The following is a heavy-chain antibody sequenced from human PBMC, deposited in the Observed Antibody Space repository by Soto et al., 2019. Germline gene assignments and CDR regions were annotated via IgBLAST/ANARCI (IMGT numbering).Heavy chain of an antibody. V-gene: IGHV3-7*03. Sequence: PGGSLRLSCAASGFTFSNYWMTWVRQAPGKGLEWVANMNQDGSEKNYVGSVKGRFTISRDNAKNSLYLQMDSLRAEDTAVYYCATRAFFWGQGTLVTVSS. CDR1: GFTFSNYW. J-gene: IGHJ4*02. CDR3: ATRAFF. CDR2: MNQDGSEK. D-gene: IGHD3-3*01.